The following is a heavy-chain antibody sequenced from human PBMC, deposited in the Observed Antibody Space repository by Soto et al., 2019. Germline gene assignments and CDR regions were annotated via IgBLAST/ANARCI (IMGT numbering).Heavy chain of an antibody. CDR1: GGSISSGGYY. J-gene: IGHJ6*02. CDR2: IYYSGST. Sequence: QLQLQESGPGLVKPSQTLSLTCTVSGGSISSGGYYWSWIRQHPGKGLEWIGYIYYSGSTYYNPCLQSRLTRSVATSKNQFSLKLSSVTAADTAVYFCARVCGGACHHGMDVWGQGTTVTVSS. D-gene: IGHD2-21*02. V-gene: IGHV4-31*03. CDR3: ARVCGGACHHGMDV.